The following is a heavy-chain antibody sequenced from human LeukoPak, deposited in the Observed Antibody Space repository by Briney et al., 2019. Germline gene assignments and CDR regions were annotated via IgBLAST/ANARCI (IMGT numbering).Heavy chain of an antibody. J-gene: IGHJ4*02. CDR1: GGSISNYY. V-gene: IGHV4-34*01. D-gene: IGHD4-11*01. CDR2: INHSGRN. CDR3: ARGRYSIEGTYFDY. Sequence: PSETLSLTCTVSGGSISNYYWNWIRQPPGKGLEWIGEINHSGRNNYNPSLKSRVTISVDTSKNQFSLRLSSVTAADTAVYYCARGRYSIEGTYFDYWGQGTLVTVSS.